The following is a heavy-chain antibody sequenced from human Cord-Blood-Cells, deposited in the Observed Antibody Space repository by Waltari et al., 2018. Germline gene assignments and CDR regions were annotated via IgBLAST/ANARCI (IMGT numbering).Heavy chain of an antibody. CDR1: GGSFSGYY. CDR3: ARNHRWTYSLTNRFDY. D-gene: IGHD2-21*01. CDR2: INHSGST. Sequence: QVQLQQWGAGLLKPSETLSLTCAVYGGSFSGYYWTWIRRPPGKGLEWIGEINHSGSTNYNPSLKSRVTISVDTSKNQFSLKLSSVTAADTAVYYCARNHRWTYSLTNRFDYWGQGTLVTVSS. J-gene: IGHJ4*02. V-gene: IGHV4-34*01.